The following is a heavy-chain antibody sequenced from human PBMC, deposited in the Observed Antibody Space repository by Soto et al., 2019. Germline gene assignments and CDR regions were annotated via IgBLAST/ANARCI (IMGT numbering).Heavy chain of an antibody. V-gene: IGHV4-59*01. D-gene: IGHD6-6*01. CDR3: ARVGSPPYYYYYYMDV. CDR1: GGSISSYY. Sequence: SETLSLTCTVSGGSISSYYWSWIRQPPGKGLEWIGYIYYSGSTNYNPSLKSRVTISVDTSKNQFSLKLSSVTAADTAVYYCARVGSPPYYYYYYMDVWGKGTTVTVSS. CDR2: IYYSGST. J-gene: IGHJ6*03.